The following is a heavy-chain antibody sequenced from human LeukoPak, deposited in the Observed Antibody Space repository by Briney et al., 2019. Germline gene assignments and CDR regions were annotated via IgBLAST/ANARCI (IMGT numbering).Heavy chain of an antibody. D-gene: IGHD2-2*01. CDR1: GGSFSGYY. Sequence: PSETLSLTCAVYGGSFSGYYWSWIRQPPGKGLEWIGEINHSGSTNYNPSLKSRVTISVDTSKNQFSLKLSSVTAADTAVYYCARGDIVVVPAALYYYYYGMDVWGKGTTVTVSS. CDR3: ARGDIVVVPAALYYYYYGMDV. CDR2: INHSGST. V-gene: IGHV4-34*01. J-gene: IGHJ6*04.